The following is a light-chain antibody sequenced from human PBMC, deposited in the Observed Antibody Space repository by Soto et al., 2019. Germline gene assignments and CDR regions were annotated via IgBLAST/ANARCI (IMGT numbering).Light chain of an antibody. CDR2: GAS. J-gene: IGKJ2*01. Sequence: EIGMTQSPATLSVSTGERVTLACRASQSVSSDLAWYQLKPGQPPRILIYGASTRATGIPARFSGSGSGTEFTLAISSLQSDDVAVDYCQQYIGWPPTFTFGQGTKLELK. CDR3: QQYIGWPPTFT. V-gene: IGKV3-15*01. CDR1: QSVSSD.